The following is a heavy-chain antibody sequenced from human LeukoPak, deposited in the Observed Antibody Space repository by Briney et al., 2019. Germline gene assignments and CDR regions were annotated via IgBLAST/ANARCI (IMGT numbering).Heavy chain of an antibody. J-gene: IGHJ4*02. CDR3: ARGRPLYYYGSGSYYRPLDY. Sequence: SETLSLTCAVYGGSFSGYYWSWIRQPPGKGLEWIGEINHSGSTNYNPSLKSRVTISVDTSKNQFSLKLSSVTAADTAVYYYARGRPLYYYGSGSYYRPLDYWGQGTLVTVSS. D-gene: IGHD3-10*01. CDR2: INHSGST. V-gene: IGHV4-34*01. CDR1: GGSFSGYY.